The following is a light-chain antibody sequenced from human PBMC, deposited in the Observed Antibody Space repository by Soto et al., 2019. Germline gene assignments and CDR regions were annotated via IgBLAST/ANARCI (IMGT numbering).Light chain of an antibody. CDR2: VAS. Sequence: DIQMTQSPSSLSASVGDRVTITCRASQGIRNDLAWYQQKPGKAPKRLIYVASRLQSGVPSRLSGSGSGTELTLTISSLQPEDSATYYCLQQNSYPRTFGGGTKVEIK. V-gene: IGKV1-17*01. CDR3: LQQNSYPRT. J-gene: IGKJ4*01. CDR1: QGIRND.